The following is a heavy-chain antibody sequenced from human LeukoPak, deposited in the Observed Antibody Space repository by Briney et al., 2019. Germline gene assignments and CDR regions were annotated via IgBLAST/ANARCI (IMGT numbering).Heavy chain of an antibody. Sequence: GRSLRLSCAASGFTFSSYAMHWVRQPPGKGLEWVSVISYAGTNKYYADSVKGRFTISRDNSKNTLYLQMNSLRAEDTAVYYCASQGIVVVTTIDYWGQGTLVTVSS. J-gene: IGHJ4*02. CDR2: ISYAGTNK. V-gene: IGHV3-30-3*01. CDR1: GFTFSSYA. D-gene: IGHD2-21*02. CDR3: ASQGIVVVTTIDY.